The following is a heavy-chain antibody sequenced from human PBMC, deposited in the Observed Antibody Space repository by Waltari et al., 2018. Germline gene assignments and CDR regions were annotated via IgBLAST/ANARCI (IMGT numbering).Heavy chain of an antibody. V-gene: IGHV3-7*04. J-gene: IGHJ4*02. Sequence: SCAASGFTFSSYWMSWVRQAPGKGLEWVANIKQDGSEKYYVDSVKGRFTISRDNAKNSLYLQMNSLRAEDTAVYYCARDLRNDCSGGSCDSNYFDYWGQGTLVTVSS. CDR3: ARDLRNDCSGGSCDSNYFDY. CDR1: GFTFSSYW. D-gene: IGHD2-15*01. CDR2: IKQDGSEK.